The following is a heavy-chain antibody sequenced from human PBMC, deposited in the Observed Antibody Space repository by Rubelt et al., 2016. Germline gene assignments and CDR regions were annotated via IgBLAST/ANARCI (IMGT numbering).Heavy chain of an antibody. CDR1: GGSFSNYY. J-gene: IGHJ4*02. CDR2: ITHSGST. CDR3: ARGLWEPTLEF. Sequence: QVQLQQWGAGLLKPSETLSLTCAVYGGSFSNYYWNWIRQLLGKGLEWIGEITHSGSTNYNPSLKSRVTMAVDTSNTQFSLNMKSGTAADTALYYCARGLWEPTLEFWGQGTLVTVSS. D-gene: IGHD1-14*01. V-gene: IGHV4-34*01.